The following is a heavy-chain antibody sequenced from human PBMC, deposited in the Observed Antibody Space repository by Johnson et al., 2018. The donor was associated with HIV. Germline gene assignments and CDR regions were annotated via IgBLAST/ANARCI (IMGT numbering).Heavy chain of an antibody. J-gene: IGHJ3*01. CDR3: VRGGRATAGQVDGLDV. CDR2: ISSSGDT. Sequence: VQLVESGGGLVQPGGSLRLSCAASGFTFRNYDIHWVRQGTGEGLEWVSVISSSGDTYYADSVKGRFALSRENAKNSLYLQMNSLRAGDTAVYYCVRGGRATAGQVDGLDVWGQGTMVAVSS. V-gene: IGHV3-13*01. D-gene: IGHD6-13*01. CDR1: GFTFRNYD.